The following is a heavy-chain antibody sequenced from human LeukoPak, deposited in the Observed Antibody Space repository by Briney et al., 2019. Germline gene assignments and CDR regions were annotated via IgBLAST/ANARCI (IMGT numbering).Heavy chain of an antibody. CDR1: GFTFSSYA. CDR3: AKDFGGAYYDSSGYTVADY. CDR2: ISGSGGST. V-gene: IGHV3-23*01. J-gene: IGHJ4*02. Sequence: GGSLRLSCAASGFTFSSYAMSWVRQAPGKGLEWVSTISGSGGSTYYADSVKGRFTISRDNSKNTLYLQMNSLRAEDTAVYYCAKDFGGAYYDSSGYTVADYWGQGTLVTVSS. D-gene: IGHD3-22*01.